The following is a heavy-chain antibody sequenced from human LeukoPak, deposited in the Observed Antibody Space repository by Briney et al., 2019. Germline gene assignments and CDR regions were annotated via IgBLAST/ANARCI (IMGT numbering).Heavy chain of an antibody. J-gene: IGHJ4*02. Sequence: PGGSLRLSCAASGFTFSSYWMSWVRQAPGKGLEWVANIKQDGSEKYYVDSVKGRFTISRDNAKNSLYLQMNSLRAEDTAVYYCARVGGYCSSTSCYILTSFDYWSQGTLVTVSS. CDR1: GFTFSSYW. CDR2: IKQDGSEK. V-gene: IGHV3-7*01. D-gene: IGHD2-2*02. CDR3: ARVGGYCSSTSCYILTSFDY.